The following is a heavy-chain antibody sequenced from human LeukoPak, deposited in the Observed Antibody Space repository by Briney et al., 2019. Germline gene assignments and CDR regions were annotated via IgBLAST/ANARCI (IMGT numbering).Heavy chain of an antibody. J-gene: IGHJ4*02. CDR1: GFAFSSYG. V-gene: IGHV3-30*02. Sequence: GGSLRLSCAASGFAFSSYGMHWVRQAPGKGLEWVAFVRYDGSNKYSADSVKGRFTISRDNSKNTLYLQMNSLRAEDTAVYYCAKANYYAPGSYDYWGQGTLVTVSS. D-gene: IGHD3-10*01. CDR2: VRYDGSNK. CDR3: AKANYYAPGSYDY.